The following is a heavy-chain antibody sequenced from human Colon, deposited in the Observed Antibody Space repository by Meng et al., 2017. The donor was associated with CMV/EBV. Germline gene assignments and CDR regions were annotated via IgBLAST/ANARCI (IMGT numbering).Heavy chain of an antibody. CDR1: GGSVKSGSDY. J-gene: IGHJ4*02. D-gene: IGHD2-21*02. V-gene: IGHV4-61*01. CDR3: ARGKTMYGVTYYFDS. Sequence: CNVSGGSVKSGSDYWSWIRQPPGKGLEWVGHVYYTGSTNYNPSLRGRVTMSMDTSKNQFSLMLNSVTAADTAVYYCARGKTMYGVTYYFDSWGLGTLVTVSS. CDR2: VYYTGST.